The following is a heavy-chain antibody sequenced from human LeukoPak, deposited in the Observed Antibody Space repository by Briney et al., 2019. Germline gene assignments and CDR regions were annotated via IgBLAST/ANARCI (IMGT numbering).Heavy chain of an antibody. Sequence: GGSLRLSCAASGFTFSSYGMHWVRQAPGKGLEWVSSISSSSSYIYYADSVKGRFTISRDNAKNSLYLQMNSLRAEDTAVYYCARVRKPHCGGDCYDAFDIWGQGTMVTVSS. CDR1: GFTFSSYG. J-gene: IGHJ3*02. D-gene: IGHD2-21*01. CDR2: ISSSSSYI. V-gene: IGHV3-21*01. CDR3: ARVRKPHCGGDCYDAFDI.